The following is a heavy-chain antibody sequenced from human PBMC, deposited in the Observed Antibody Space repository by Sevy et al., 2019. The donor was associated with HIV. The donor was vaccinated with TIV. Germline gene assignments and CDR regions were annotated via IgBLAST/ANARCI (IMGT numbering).Heavy chain of an antibody. V-gene: IGHV4-34*01. CDR2: INHSGST. D-gene: IGHD4-17*01. J-gene: IGHJ3*02. CDR1: GGSFSGYY. Sequence: SETLSLTCAVYGGSFSGYYWSWIRQPPGKGLEWIGEINHSGSTNYNPSLKSRVTISVDTSKNQFSLKLSSVTAADTAVYYCARVERTTVTTAHHAFDIWGQGTMVTVSS. CDR3: ARVERTTVTTAHHAFDI.